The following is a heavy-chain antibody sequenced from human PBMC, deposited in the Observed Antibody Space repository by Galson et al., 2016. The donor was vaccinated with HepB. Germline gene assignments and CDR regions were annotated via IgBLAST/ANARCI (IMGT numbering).Heavy chain of an antibody. V-gene: IGHV3-53*01. Sequence: SLRLSCAASGFTVSGKYMSWARQAPGKGLEWVAVIFSVDATYYRDSVKGRFTISRDNSKNTLYLQMKSLRADDTAVYYCAKLIEVAGSFDDWGQGTLVTVSA. CDR3: AKLIEVAGSFDD. CDR2: IFSVDAT. CDR1: GFTVSGKY. J-gene: IGHJ4*02. D-gene: IGHD6-19*01.